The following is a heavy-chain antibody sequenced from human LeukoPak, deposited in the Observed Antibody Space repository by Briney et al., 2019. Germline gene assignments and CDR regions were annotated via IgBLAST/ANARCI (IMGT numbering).Heavy chain of an antibody. D-gene: IGHD2-2*01. CDR2: IIPIFGTA. CDR1: GGTFSSYA. CDR3: ATLGYCSSTSCSFFDY. Sequence: SVKVSCKASGGTFSSYAISWVRQAPGQGLEWMGGIIPIFGTANYAQKFQGRVTITADESTSTAYMELSSLRSEDTAVYYCATLGYCSSTSCSFFDYWGQGTLVAVSS. V-gene: IGHV1-69*13. J-gene: IGHJ4*02.